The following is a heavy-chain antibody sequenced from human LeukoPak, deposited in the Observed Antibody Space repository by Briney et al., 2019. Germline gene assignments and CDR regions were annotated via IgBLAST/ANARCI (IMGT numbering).Heavy chain of an antibody. CDR1: GGSTINYF. CDR2: IYSSGTT. D-gene: IGHD3-10*01. J-gene: IGHJ4*02. CDR3: ARAEGSGSGAYTLDY. Sequence: SETLSLTCTVSGGSTINYFRSWIRQPPGKGLEWIGHIYSSGTTHYNPSLNNRVTISLDTSKSQFSLHLNSVTAADTAVYYCARAEGSGSGAYTLDYWGQGILVTVSS. V-gene: IGHV4-4*07.